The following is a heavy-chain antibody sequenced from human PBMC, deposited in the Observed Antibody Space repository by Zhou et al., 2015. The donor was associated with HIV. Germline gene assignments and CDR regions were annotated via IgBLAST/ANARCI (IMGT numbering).Heavy chain of an antibody. CDR3: ARVILRAMVQGDHDAFDI. J-gene: IGHJ3*02. CDR2: IIPIFGTA. V-gene: IGHV1-69*01. Sequence: QVQLVQSGAEVKKPGSSVKVSCKASGGTFSSYAISWVRQAPGQGLEWMGGIIPIFGTANYAQKFQGRVTITADESTSTAYMELSSLRSEDTAVYYCARVILRAMVQGDHDAFDIWGQGTMVTVSS. D-gene: IGHD3-10*01. CDR1: GGTFSSYA.